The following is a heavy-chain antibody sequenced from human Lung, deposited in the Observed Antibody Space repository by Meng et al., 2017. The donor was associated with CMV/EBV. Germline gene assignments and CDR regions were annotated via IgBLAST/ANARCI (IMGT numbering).Heavy chain of an antibody. CDR1: GFIFSYYW. CDR2: INQDGSER. V-gene: IGHV3-7*01. J-gene: IGHJ4*02. CDR3: TANERERPGSY. D-gene: IGHD1-1*01. Sequence: GESLKISCEASGFIFSYYWMHWVRQVPGKGLEWVVNINQDGSERNYVDSVKGRFTISRDNAKNSLYLQMNSLRVEDTAIYYCTANERERPGSYWGQGTLVTVSS.